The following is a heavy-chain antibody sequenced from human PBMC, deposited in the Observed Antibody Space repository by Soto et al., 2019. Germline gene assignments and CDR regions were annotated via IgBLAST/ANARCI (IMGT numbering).Heavy chain of an antibody. J-gene: IGHJ4*02. V-gene: IGHV3-23*01. CDR1: GFTLNKYA. CDR3: AKDRSSTSCYAFDY. D-gene: IGHD2-2*01. CDR2: VSASGGSP. Sequence: GGSLRLSCVASGFTLNKYAMSWVRQAPGKGLEWVSAVSASGGSPYYADSVKGRFTISRDNSRNTLYLQMNSLRAEDTAVYYCAKDRSSTSCYAFDYWGQGTLVTVSS.